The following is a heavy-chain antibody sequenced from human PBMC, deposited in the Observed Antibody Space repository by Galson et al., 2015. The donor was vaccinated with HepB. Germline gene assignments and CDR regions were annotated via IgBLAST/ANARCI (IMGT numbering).Heavy chain of an antibody. J-gene: IGHJ6*02. CDR1: GFTFTSSA. V-gene: IGHV1-58*01. D-gene: IGHD2-2*01. Sequence: SVKVSCKASGFTFTSSAVQWVRQARGQRLEWIGWIVVGSGNTNYAQKFQERVTITRDMSTSTAYKELSSLRSEDTAVYYCAADIVVVPAAMDYYYGMDVWGQGTTVTVSS. CDR3: AADIVVVPAAMDYYYGMDV. CDR2: IVVGSGNT.